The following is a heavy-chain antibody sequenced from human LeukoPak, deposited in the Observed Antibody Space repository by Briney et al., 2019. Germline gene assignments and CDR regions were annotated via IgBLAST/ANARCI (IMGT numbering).Heavy chain of an antibody. CDR3: ARECRGWPCVAFDI. CDR1: GGSISSHF. V-gene: IGHV4-59*11. CDR2: IDYSGST. Sequence: SETLSLTCTVSGGSISSHFWSWIRQSPEKGLEWIGHIDYSGSTNSNPSLKSRVTMSVDTSKNQFSLRLSSVTAADTAVYYCARECRGWPCVAFDIWGQGTMVTVSS. D-gene: IGHD6-19*01. J-gene: IGHJ3*02.